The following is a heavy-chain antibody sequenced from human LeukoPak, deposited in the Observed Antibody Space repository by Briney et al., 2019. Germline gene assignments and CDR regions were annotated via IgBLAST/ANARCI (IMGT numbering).Heavy chain of an antibody. CDR1: GGSFSGYY. CDR2: INHSGST. Sequence: SETLSLTCAVYGGSFSGYYWSWIGQPPGKRLEWIGEINHSGSTNYNPSLKSRVTISVDTSKNQFSLKLSSVTAADTAVYYCARGRGYYYDSSGYYSPFDYWGQGTLVTVSS. V-gene: IGHV4-34*01. CDR3: ARGRGYYYDSSGYYSPFDY. D-gene: IGHD3-22*01. J-gene: IGHJ4*02.